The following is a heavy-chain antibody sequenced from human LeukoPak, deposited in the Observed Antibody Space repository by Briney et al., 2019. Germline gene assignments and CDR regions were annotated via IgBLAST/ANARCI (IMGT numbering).Heavy chain of an antibody. J-gene: IGHJ4*02. V-gene: IGHV3-7*01. D-gene: IGHD1-26*01. CDR3: ARTCSGSYMYFDY. CDR1: GFTFSNYW. Sequence: GGSLRLSCAASGFTFSNYWMSWVRQAPGKGLEWVANIKQDGSGKYYVDSVKGRFTISRDNAKNSLDLQINSLRAEDTAVYYCARTCSGSYMYFDYWGQGTLVTVSP. CDR2: IKQDGSGK.